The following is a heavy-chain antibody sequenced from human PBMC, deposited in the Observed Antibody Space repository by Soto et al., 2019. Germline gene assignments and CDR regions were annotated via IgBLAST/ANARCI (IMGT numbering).Heavy chain of an antibody. J-gene: IGHJ6*02. Sequence: PSETLSLTCTASGGSIGVDSLGWIRQSPGKGLDFIGYIYHSGSTNYNPSLKSRVTISMDTSKNQFSLRLSSVTAADTAVYYCARAGIVQVSYAMDVWGQGTTVTVSS. D-gene: IGHD2-8*01. CDR2: IYHSGST. CDR3: ARAGIVQVSYAMDV. V-gene: IGHV4-59*01. CDR1: GGSIGVDS.